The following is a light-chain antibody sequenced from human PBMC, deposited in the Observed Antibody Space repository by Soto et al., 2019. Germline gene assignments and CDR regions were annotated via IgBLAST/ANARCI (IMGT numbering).Light chain of an antibody. J-gene: IGLJ2*01. Sequence: QSALTQPASVSGSPGQSITISCTGTSSDVGSYNLVSWYQQHPGKAPKLMIYEGSKRPSGVSNRFSGSKSGNTASLTISGLQAEDESEYYCCSYAVSSNGFGGGTKLTVL. V-gene: IGLV2-23*01. CDR3: CSYAVSSNG. CDR1: SSDVGSYNL. CDR2: EGS.